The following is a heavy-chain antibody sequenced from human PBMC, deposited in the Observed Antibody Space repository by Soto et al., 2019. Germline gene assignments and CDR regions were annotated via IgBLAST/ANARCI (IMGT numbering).Heavy chain of an antibody. J-gene: IGHJ6*02. CDR1: GFDFSSYG. Sequence: QMQLVESGGGVVQPGTSLRLSCAASGFDFSSYGMHWVRQTPGKGLEWVAVLGFDGGGRYYADSVKGRFTISRDNSKKMLYLQMDSLRAEDTALYYCASEPVGPDYAMDVWGQGTTVTVSS. CDR3: ASEPVGPDYAMDV. CDR2: LGFDGGGR. D-gene: IGHD1-26*01. V-gene: IGHV3-33*01.